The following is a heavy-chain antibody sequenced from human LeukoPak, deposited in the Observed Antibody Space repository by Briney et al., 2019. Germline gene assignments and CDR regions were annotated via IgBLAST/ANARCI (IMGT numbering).Heavy chain of an antibody. J-gene: IGHJ3*02. D-gene: IGHD5-18*01. CDR1: GFTFSSYA. CDR3: AKDHTRGYSFDAFDI. Sequence: GGSLRLSCAASGFTFSSYAMSWVRQAPGKGLEWVSAISGSGGSTYYADSVKGRFTISRDNSKNTLYLQMNSLRAEDSAVYYCAKDHTRGYSFDAFDIWGQGTMVTVSS. V-gene: IGHV3-23*01. CDR2: ISGSGGST.